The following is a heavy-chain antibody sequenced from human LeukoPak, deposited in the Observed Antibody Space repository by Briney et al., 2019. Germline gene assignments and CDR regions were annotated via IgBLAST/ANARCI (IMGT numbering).Heavy chain of an antibody. Sequence: ASVKVSCKASGYTFTGYYMHWVRQAPGQGLEWMGWINPNSGGTNYAQKFQGRVTMTRDASISTAYMELSRLRSDDTAVYYCARGRNNLNWFDPWGQGTLVTVSS. CDR2: INPNSGGT. V-gene: IGHV1-2*02. J-gene: IGHJ5*02. D-gene: IGHD1-14*01. CDR1: GYTFTGYY. CDR3: ARGRNNLNWFDP.